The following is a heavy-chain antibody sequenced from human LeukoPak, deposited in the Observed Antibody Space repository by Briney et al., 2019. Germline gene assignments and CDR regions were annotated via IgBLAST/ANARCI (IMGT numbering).Heavy chain of an antibody. CDR2: ISSSSSYI. CDR3: ARERGSWLRRDLDY. CDR1: GFTFSSYS. V-gene: IGHV3-21*01. D-gene: IGHD5-12*01. J-gene: IGHJ4*02. Sequence: GGSLRLSCAASGFTFSSYSMNWVRQAPGKGLEWVSSISSSSSYIYYADSVKGRFTISRDNAKNSLYLQMNSLRAEDTAVYYCARERGSWLRRDLDYWGQGTLVTVSS.